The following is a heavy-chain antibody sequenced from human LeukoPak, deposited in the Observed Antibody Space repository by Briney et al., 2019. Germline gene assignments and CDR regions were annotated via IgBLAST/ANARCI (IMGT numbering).Heavy chain of an antibody. CDR1: GFTFSSYA. V-gene: IGHV3-30-3*01. Sequence: GRSLRLSCAASGFTFSSYAMHWVRQAPGKGLEWVAVISYDGSNKYYADSVKGRFTISRDNSKNTLYLQMNGLRAEDTAVYYCARPMVRGVINWFDPWGQGTLVTVSS. D-gene: IGHD3-10*01. CDR3: ARPMVRGVINWFDP. J-gene: IGHJ5*02. CDR2: ISYDGSNK.